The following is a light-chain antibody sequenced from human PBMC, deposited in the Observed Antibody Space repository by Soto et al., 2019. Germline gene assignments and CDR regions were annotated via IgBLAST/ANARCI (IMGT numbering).Light chain of an antibody. CDR3: QQYFDVPFT. J-gene: IGKJ4*01. V-gene: IGKV4-1*01. CDR1: RSVLYKSNNKNH. Sequence: DIVMTQSPDSLAVSLGERATMNCKCSRSVLYKSNNKNHLAWYQQKPGQPPQLIIYWASTRESGVPERFSGRGSGTDFPLTISCLEAEDVAFYWCQQYFDVPFTFGGGTKVAI. CDR2: WAS.